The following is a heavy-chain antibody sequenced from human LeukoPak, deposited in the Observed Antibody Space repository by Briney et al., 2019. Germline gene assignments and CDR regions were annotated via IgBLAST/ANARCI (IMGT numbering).Heavy chain of an antibody. D-gene: IGHD2-2*01. V-gene: IGHV5-51*01. J-gene: IGHJ4*02. CDR2: VYPIDSES. Sequence: GESLKSSCKGSGYKFTTYYIGWVRQMPGKGLEWMGVVYPIDSESRYSPSFQGQVTISVDNSIDTAYLQWSSLKSSDTAMYYCARRSSSGRHVAYWGQGTLVPVSS. CDR1: GYKFTTYY. CDR3: ARRSSSGRHVAY.